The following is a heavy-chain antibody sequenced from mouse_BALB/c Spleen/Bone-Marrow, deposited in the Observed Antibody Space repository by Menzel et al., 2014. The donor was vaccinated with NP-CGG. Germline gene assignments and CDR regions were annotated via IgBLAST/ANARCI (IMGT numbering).Heavy chain of an antibody. CDR3: ARDLYYDYDEGFAY. J-gene: IGHJ3*01. CDR2: IWAGGST. V-gene: IGHV2-9*02. D-gene: IGHD2-4*01. CDR1: GFSLTSYG. Sequence: VMLLESGPGLVAPSQSLSITCTVSGFSLTSYGVHWVRQPPGKGLEWLGVIWAGGSTNYNSALMSRLSISKDNSKSQVFLKMNSLQTDDTAMYYCARDLYYDYDEGFAYWGQGTLVTVSA.